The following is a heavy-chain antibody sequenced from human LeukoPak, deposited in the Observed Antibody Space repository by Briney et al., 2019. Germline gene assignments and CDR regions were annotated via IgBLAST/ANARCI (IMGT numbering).Heavy chain of an antibody. J-gene: IGHJ4*02. V-gene: IGHV3-23*01. D-gene: IGHD3-16*02. CDR3: AKEGGYGELSSYFDY. CDR1: GFTFSSYG. CDR2: ISGSGGST. Sequence: PGTSLRLSCAASGFTFSSYGMSWVRQAPGKGLEWVSAISGSGGSTYYADSVKGRFTISRDNSKNTLYLQMNSLRAEDTAVYYCAKEGGYGELSSYFDYWGQGTLVTVSS.